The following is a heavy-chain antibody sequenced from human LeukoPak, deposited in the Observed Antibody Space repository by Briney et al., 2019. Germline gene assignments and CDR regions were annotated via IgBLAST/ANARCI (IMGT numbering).Heavy chain of an antibody. CDR3: ATEFTGSMVRGVIRNLGFDY. V-gene: IGHV1-24*01. J-gene: IGHJ4*02. CDR2: FDPEDGET. D-gene: IGHD3-10*01. CDR1: GYTLTELS. Sequence: ASAKVSCKVSGYTLTELSMHWVRQAPGKGLEWMGGFDPEDGETIYAQKFQGRVTMTEDTSTDTAYMELSSLRSEDTAVYYCATEFTGSMVRGVIRNLGFDYWGQGTLVTVSS.